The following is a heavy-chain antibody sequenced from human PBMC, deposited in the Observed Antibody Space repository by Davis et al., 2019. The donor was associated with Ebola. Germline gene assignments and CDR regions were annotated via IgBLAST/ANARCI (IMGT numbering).Heavy chain of an antibody. CDR1: GFTFSSSH. V-gene: IGHV3-30*02. Sequence: PGGSLRLSCAASGFTFSSSHMHWVRQAPGKGLEWVAFIRGDESDKWYADSVKGRFTISRDNSKNTVYLQMNSLRVEDTAVYHCARDYDWATDYWGQGTLATVSS. J-gene: IGHJ4*02. D-gene: IGHD3-9*01. CDR3: ARDYDWATDY. CDR2: IRGDESDK.